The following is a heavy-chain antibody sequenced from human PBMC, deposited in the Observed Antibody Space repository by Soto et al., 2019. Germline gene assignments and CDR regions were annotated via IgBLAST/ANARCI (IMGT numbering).Heavy chain of an antibody. CDR1: GGSISSYY. J-gene: IGHJ4*02. D-gene: IGHD1-26*01. CDR2: IYYSGST. V-gene: IGHV4-59*01. Sequence: SETLSLTCTVSGGSISSYYWSWIRQPPGKGLEWIGYIYYSGSTNYNPSLKSRVTISVDTSKNQFSLKLSSVTAADTAVYYFARTDSGSYGDHFDYGGQVTLVTVSS. CDR3: ARTDSGSYGDHFDY.